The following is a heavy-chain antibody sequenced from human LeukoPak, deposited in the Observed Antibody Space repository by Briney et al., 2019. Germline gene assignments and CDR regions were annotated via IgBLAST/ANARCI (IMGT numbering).Heavy chain of an antibody. CDR1: GYTFTGYY. Sequence: ASVKVSCKASGYTFTGYYMHWVRQAPGQGLEWMGWSNPNSGGTNYAQKFQGSVTMTRDTSISTAYMELSRLRSDDTAVYYCARGSSSSWYLFGYWGQGTLVTVSS. CDR3: ARGSSSSWYLFGY. J-gene: IGHJ4*02. D-gene: IGHD6-13*01. CDR2: SNPNSGGT. V-gene: IGHV1-2*02.